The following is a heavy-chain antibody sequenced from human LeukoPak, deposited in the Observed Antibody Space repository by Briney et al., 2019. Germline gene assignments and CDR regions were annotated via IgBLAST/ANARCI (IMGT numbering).Heavy chain of an antibody. D-gene: IGHD3-10*01. J-gene: IGHJ5*02. CDR3: AKGPILWFGES. CDR2: ISSSSSYI. CDR1: GFTFSSYS. V-gene: IGHV3-21*01. Sequence: GGSLRLSCAASGFTFSSYSMNWVRQAPGKGLEWVSSISSSSSYIYYADSVKGRFTISRDNAKNSLYLQMNSLRAEDTAVYYCAKGPILWFGESWGQGTLVTVSS.